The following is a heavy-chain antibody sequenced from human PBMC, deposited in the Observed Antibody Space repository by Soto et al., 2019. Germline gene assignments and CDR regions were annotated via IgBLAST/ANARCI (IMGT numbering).Heavy chain of an antibody. Sequence: EVQLVESGGGLVQPGGSLRLSCAASGFTFSSYSMNWVRQAPGKGLEWVSYISSSSSNRYYADSVKGRFTISRDNAKNSLYLQMNSLRAEDTAVYYCVRDLGISWYPEYCRHWGQGTLVTVSS. CDR1: GFTFSSYS. CDR2: ISSSSSNR. J-gene: IGHJ1*01. V-gene: IGHV3-48*01. D-gene: IGHD6-13*01. CDR3: VRDLGISWYPEYCRH.